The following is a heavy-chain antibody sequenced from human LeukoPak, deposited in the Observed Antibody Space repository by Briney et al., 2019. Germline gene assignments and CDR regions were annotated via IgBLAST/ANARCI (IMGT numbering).Heavy chain of an antibody. V-gene: IGHV3-48*03. D-gene: IGHD4-17*01. Sequence: GGSLRLSCAASGFTFNNYEMNWVRQAPGKGLEWVSYISSSGSTIYYADSVKGRFTISRDNAKNSPYLQMNSLRAEDTAVYYCARHSFGDYEFWFDYWGQGTLVTVSS. J-gene: IGHJ4*02. CDR1: GFTFNNYE. CDR3: ARHSFGDYEFWFDY. CDR2: ISSSGSTI.